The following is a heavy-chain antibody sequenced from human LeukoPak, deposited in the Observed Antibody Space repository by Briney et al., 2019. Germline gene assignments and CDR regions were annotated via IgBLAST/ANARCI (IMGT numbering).Heavy chain of an antibody. CDR2: ISGSGGSS. CDR1: GFTVSSNY. J-gene: IGHJ4*02. Sequence: GGSLRLSCAASGFTVSSNYMTWVRQAPGKGLEWVSGISGSGGSSYYADSVKGRFTISRDNSKNTLYLQMNSLSPEDTAVYYCAKPSFFFSDAGGGPLDYWGQGPLVTVSS. V-gene: IGHV3-23*01. CDR3: AKPSFFFSDAGGGPLDY. D-gene: IGHD2/OR15-2a*01.